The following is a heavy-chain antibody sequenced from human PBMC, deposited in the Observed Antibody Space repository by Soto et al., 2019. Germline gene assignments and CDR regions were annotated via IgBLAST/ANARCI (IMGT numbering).Heavy chain of an antibody. CDR2: ISAYNGNT. Sequence: ASVKVSCKASGYTFTSYGISWVRQAPGQGLEWMGWISAYNGNTNYAQKLQGRVTMTTDTSTSTAYMELRSLRSDDTAVYYCARDRTLFGVVIWGHRGMDVWGQGTTVTVSS. J-gene: IGHJ6*02. D-gene: IGHD3-3*01. CDR1: GYTFTSYG. CDR3: ARDRTLFGVVIWGHRGMDV. V-gene: IGHV1-18*01.